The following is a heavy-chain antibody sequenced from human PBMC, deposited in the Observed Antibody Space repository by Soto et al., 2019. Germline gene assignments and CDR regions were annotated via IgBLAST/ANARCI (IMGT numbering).Heavy chain of an antibody. CDR1: GYPFTCYY. D-gene: IGHD3-3*01. J-gene: IGHJ6*02. CDR3: ARCVYFWRGYSETRGV. CDR2: INPNSGGT. Sequence: VQVSCTASGYPFTCYYMHWVRQAPGQGLEWMGWINPNSGGTNYAQKFQGRVTMTRDTSISTSYMELSRLRSDDTAGYYCARCVYFWRGYSETRGVWCQGTTDTV. V-gene: IGHV1-2*02.